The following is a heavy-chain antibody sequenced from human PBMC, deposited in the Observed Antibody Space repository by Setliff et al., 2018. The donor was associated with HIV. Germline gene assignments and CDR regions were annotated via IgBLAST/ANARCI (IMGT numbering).Heavy chain of an antibody. Sequence: PSETLSLTCTVSGYSISSRYYWGWIRQPPGKALEWIGRITNTGATEYNPSLKSRVTVSVDTSQNQFSLKLTSVTAADTATYFCSRGPPFDRWGRGTLVTVSS. V-gene: IGHV4-38-2*02. J-gene: IGHJ2*01. CDR3: SRGPPFDR. CDR2: ITNTGAT. CDR1: GYSISSRYY.